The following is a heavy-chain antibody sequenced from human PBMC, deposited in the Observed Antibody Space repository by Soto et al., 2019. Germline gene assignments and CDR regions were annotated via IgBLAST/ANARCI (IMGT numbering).Heavy chain of an antibody. Sequence: QVQLVESGGGVVQPGRSLRLSCAASGFTFSSYGMHWVRQAPGKGLEWVAIISYDGSSKYYADSVKGRFTISRDNSKNTLYLQMNSLRAEDTAVYYCAKDGVQGGQVTPFEYWGQGTLVTVSS. CDR2: ISYDGSSK. CDR1: GFTFSSYG. D-gene: IGHD2-21*02. CDR3: AKDGVQGGQVTPFEY. J-gene: IGHJ4*02. V-gene: IGHV3-30*18.